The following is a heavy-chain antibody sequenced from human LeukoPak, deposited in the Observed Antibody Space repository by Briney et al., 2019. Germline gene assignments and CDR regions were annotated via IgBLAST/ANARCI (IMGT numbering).Heavy chain of an antibody. Sequence: GGSLRLSCAASGFTFSSYAMHWVRQAPGKGLEWVAVITYDGGKEYYADSVKGRFTISRDNSKSTLYLQMNSLRAEDMAVYYCARDQTGSYCINYWGQGTLVTVSS. CDR1: GFTFSSYA. D-gene: IGHD1-26*01. V-gene: IGHV3-30-3*01. J-gene: IGHJ4*02. CDR3: ARDQTGSYCINY. CDR2: ITYDGGKE.